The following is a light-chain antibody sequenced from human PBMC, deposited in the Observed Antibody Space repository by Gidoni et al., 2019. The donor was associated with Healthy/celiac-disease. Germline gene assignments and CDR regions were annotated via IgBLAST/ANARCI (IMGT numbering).Light chain of an antibody. V-gene: IGLV3-25*03. CDR2: KDR. Sequence: YELTQPPSVSVSPGQTARITCSGDALPKQYAYWYQQKPGQAPVLVIYKDRERPSGIPERFSGSSSGTTVTLTISGVQAEDEADYYCQSADSSGTYVFGGGTKLTVL. CDR3: QSADSSGTYV. J-gene: IGLJ3*02. CDR1: ALPKQY.